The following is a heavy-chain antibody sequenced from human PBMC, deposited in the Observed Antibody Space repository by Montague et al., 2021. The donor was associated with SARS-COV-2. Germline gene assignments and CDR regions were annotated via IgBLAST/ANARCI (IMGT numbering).Heavy chain of an antibody. D-gene: IGHD6-13*01. Sequence: PALVKPTQTLTLTCTFSGFSLSTSGMCVSWIRHPPGKALEWLARIDWDDDKYYSTSLKTRLTISKDTSKNQVVLTMTNMDPVDTATYYCAREIAAAGPALDYWGQGTLVTVSS. V-gene: IGHV2-70*11. CDR1: GFSLSTSGMC. J-gene: IGHJ4*02. CDR3: AREIAAAGPALDY. CDR2: IDWDDDK.